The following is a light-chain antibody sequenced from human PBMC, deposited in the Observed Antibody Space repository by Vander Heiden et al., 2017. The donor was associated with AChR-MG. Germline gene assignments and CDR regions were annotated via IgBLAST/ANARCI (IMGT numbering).Light chain of an antibody. J-gene: IGLJ2*01. V-gene: IGLV2-23*02. CDR1: NRDVGSYNL. CDR3: CSYAGSSAVI. Sequence: QSALTQPASVSGCPGQSITTSCTGPNRDVGSYNLVSWYQQHPGKVPKLIIYGVTKRPSGVSNRFSGSRSGSTASLTISGLQAEDEAAYYCCSYAGSSAVIFGGGTKLTVL. CDR2: GVT.